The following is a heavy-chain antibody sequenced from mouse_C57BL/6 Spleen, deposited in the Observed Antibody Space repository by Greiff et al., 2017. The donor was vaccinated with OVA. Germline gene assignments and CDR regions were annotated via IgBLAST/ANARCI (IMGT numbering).Heavy chain of an antibody. CDR1: GYTFTSYW. CDR2: IDPSDGYT. V-gene: IGHV1-50*01. Sequence: VQLQQPGAELVKPGASVKLSCKASGYTFTSYWMQWVKQRPGQGLEWIGEIDPSDGYTNYNQKFKSKATLTVDKSSSTAYMQLSSLTTEDAAVYYCARRRDDDDGYWYLDFWGTGTTVTVSA. D-gene: IGHD2-4*01. J-gene: IGHJ1*03. CDR3: ARRRDDDDGYWYLDF.